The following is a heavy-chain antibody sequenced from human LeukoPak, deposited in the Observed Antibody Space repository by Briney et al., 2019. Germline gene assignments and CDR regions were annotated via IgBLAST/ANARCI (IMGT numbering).Heavy chain of an antibody. CDR1: GFTFSSYG. V-gene: IGHV3-30*18. CDR2: ISYDGSNK. Sequence: GGSLRLSCAASGFTFSSYGMHWVRQAPGKGLEWVAVISYDGSNKYYADSVKGRFIISRDNSKNTLYLQMNSLRAEDTAVYYCAKDPGYSSGYFDYWGQGTLVTVSS. D-gene: IGHD6-19*01. CDR3: AKDPGYSSGYFDY. J-gene: IGHJ4*02.